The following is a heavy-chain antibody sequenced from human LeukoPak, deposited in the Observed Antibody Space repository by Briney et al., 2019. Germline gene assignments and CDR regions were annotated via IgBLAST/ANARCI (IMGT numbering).Heavy chain of an antibody. CDR3: ARQDDILTLDV. CDR2: IYYSGST. CDR1: GDSMTSSNHY. D-gene: IGHD3-9*01. Sequence: SETLSLTCTVSGDSMTSSNHYWVWIRQPPGKGLEWIGSIYYSGSTYYNPSLKSRVTISVDTSKNQFSLKLSSVTAADTAVYYCARQDDILTLDVWGQGTTVTVSS. J-gene: IGHJ6*02. V-gene: IGHV4-39*01.